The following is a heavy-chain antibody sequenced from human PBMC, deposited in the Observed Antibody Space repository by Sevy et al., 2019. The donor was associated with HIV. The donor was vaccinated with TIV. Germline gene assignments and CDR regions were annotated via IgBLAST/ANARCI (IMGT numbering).Heavy chain of an antibody. CDR2: IYPDDSDT. V-gene: IGHV5-51*01. Sequence: GESLKISCKGSGYSFATYWIAWVRQMPGKGLEWMGIIYPDDSDTRDSPSFQGQVTISADKSISTACLQWSTLKAYDTAKYYCARGARGTLPSFYYYTLNVWGQGTTVTVSS. CDR1: GYSFATYW. J-gene: IGHJ6*02. CDR3: ARGARGTLPSFYYYTLNV. D-gene: IGHD1-1*01.